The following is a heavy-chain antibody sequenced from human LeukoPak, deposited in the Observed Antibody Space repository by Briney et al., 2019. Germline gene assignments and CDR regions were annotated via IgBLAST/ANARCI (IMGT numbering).Heavy chain of an antibody. CDR1: GFTFINYA. CDR3: ARENSSSWYVGNWFDP. CDR2: ISGGSDGT. Sequence: PGGSLRLSCAASGFTFINYAMSWVRQAPGMGLEWVSGISGGSDGTYYADSVKGRFTISRDNAKNTLYLQMSSLRGEDTGVYYCARENSSSWYVGNWFDPWGQGTLVTVSS. D-gene: IGHD6-13*01. J-gene: IGHJ5*02. V-gene: IGHV3-23*01.